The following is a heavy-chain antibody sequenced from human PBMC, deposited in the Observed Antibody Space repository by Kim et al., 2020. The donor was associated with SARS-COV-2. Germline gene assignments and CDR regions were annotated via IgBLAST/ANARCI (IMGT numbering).Heavy chain of an antibody. CDR3: ARTPIQLTVLPGVMCFDY. CDR1: GGSFSGYY. CDR2: INHSGST. V-gene: IGHV4-34*01. J-gene: IGHJ4*01. Sequence: SETLSLTCAVYGGSFSGYYWSWIRQPPGKGLEWIGEINHSGSTNYNPSLKSRVTISVDTSKNQFSLKLSSVTAADTAVYYCARTPIQLTVLPGVMCFDY. D-gene: IGHD3-16*01.